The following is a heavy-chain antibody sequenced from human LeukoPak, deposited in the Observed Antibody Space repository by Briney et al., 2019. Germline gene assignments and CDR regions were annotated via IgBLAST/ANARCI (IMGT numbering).Heavy chain of an antibody. CDR3: ARTGDTERFDY. J-gene: IGHJ4*02. Sequence: GGSLRLSCAASGFTFSSYELNWVRQAPGKGLEWVSYISSNGSTIYHADSVKGRITISRDNAKNSLYLQMNSLSAEDTAVYYCARTGDTERFDYWGQGTLVTVSS. CDR1: GFTFSSYE. V-gene: IGHV3-48*03. CDR2: ISSNGSTI. D-gene: IGHD5-18*01.